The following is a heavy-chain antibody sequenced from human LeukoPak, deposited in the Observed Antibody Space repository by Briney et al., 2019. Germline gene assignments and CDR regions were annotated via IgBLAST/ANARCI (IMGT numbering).Heavy chain of an antibody. V-gene: IGHV4-34*01. CDR2: INHSGST. Sequence: LEWIGEINHSGSTNYNPSLKSRVTISVDTSKNQFSLKLSSVTAADTAVYYCARGGGSVPYWGQGTLVTVSS. J-gene: IGHJ4*02. D-gene: IGHD2-2*01. CDR3: ARGGGSVPY.